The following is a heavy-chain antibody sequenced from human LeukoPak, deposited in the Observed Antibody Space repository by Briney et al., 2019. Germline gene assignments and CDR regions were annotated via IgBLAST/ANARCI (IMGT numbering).Heavy chain of an antibody. CDR1: SGSLSNYY. CDR3: ARGRIAPQRQFIARRGLRTVSRFDP. J-gene: IGHJ5*02. V-gene: IGHV4-59*01. Sequence: SETLSLTCTVSSGSLSNYYWTWIRQSPGKGLEWIASISSAGKTNTNPSLQSRVTISLDTSNHQLSLKMTSVISADTAVYYCARGRIAPQRQFIARRGLRTVSRFDPWGQGTLVTVSS. D-gene: IGHD6-25*01. CDR2: ISSAGKT.